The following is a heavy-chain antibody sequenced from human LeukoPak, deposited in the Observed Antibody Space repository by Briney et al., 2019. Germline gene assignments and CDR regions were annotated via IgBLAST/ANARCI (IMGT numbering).Heavy chain of an antibody. CDR3: ARRRVVGSGYDF. D-gene: IGHD5-12*01. CDR2: IYPGDSDT. CDR1: GYNFTCYW. V-gene: IGHV5-51*01. Sequence: GESLKIFCKGSGYNFTCYWIGWVRQMSGKGLELMGIIYPGDSDTRYSPSFQGQVTIAADKAISTAYLQWSSLKASDTAMYYCARRRVVGSGYDFWGQGTLVTVSS. J-gene: IGHJ4*02.